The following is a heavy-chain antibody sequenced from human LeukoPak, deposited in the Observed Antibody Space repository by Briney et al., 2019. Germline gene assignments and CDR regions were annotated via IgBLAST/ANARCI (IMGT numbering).Heavy chain of an antibody. CDR3: ARGRSITIFGVVIYYYYYYMDV. CDR2: INHSGST. Sequence: PSETLSLTCAVYGGSFSGYYWSWIRQPPGKGLEWIGEINHSGSTNYNPSLKSRVTISVDTSKNQFSLKLSSVTAADTAVYYCARGRSITIFGVVIYYYYYYMDVWGKGTTVTVSS. D-gene: IGHD3-3*01. CDR1: GGSFSGYY. J-gene: IGHJ6*03. V-gene: IGHV4-34*01.